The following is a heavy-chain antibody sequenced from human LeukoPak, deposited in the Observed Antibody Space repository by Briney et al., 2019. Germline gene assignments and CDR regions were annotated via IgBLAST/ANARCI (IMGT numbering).Heavy chain of an antibody. J-gene: IGHJ4*02. D-gene: IGHD4-11*01. Sequence: ASVKVSCRACGYTFTTYYMHWVRQAPGQGLEWMGVINPIDGTTTFAQNFQGRITMTRDRYTSTGYLELTSLRSEDTAIYYCARGSTYSNPPDYWGQGTLVTVSS. CDR2: INPIDGTT. CDR3: ARGSTYSNPPDY. V-gene: IGHV1-46*01. CDR1: GYTFTTYY.